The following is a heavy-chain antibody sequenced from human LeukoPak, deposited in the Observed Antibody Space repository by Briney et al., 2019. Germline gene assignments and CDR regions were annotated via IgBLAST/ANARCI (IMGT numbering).Heavy chain of an antibody. J-gene: IGHJ4*02. CDR3: ARGSYGGKGFLDY. V-gene: IGHV3-7*01. CDR2: IKEDGSRE. CDR1: GFTFSTYW. D-gene: IGHD4-23*01. Sequence: GGSLRLSCAASGFTFSTYWMTWVRQAPGKGLEWVANIKEDGSREYYVDSVKGRFTISRDNAKNTLYLQMNSLRAEDTAVYYCARGSYGGKGFLDYWGQGTLVTVSS.